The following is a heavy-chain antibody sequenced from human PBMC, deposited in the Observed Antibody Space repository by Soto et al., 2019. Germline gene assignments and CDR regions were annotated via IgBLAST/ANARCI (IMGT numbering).Heavy chain of an antibody. J-gene: IGHJ6*02. CDR2: IYVSGST. CDR3: ARDNQQPEEYYYGLDV. V-gene: IGHV4-4*07. D-gene: IGHD6-13*01. Sequence: SETLSLTCTVSGGSLSSYYWNWIRQPAGKGLEWIGRIYVSGSTNYNPSLKSRVTMSVDTSKNQFSLKLSSVTAADTAVYYCARDNQQPEEYYYGLDVWGQGTTVTVSS. CDR1: GGSLSSYY.